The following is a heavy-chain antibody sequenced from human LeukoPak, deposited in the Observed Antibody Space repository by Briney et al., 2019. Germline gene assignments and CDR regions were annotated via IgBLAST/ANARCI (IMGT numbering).Heavy chain of an antibody. J-gene: IGHJ3*02. V-gene: IGHV3-33*01. CDR3: ARVAGLSSGWYAFDI. CDR1: GFTFSKYG. Sequence: PGGSLRLSCVASGFTFSKYGMHWVRQAPGRGLEWVAAMWSDGSNRYHADSVKGRFTIARDNPKNTLYLQMNSLRAEDTAVYYCARVAGLSSGWYAFDIWGQGTMVTVSS. CDR2: MWSDGSNR. D-gene: IGHD6-19*01.